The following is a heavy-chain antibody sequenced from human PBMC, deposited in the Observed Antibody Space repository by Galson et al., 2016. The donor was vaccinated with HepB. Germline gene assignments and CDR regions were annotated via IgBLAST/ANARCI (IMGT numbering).Heavy chain of an antibody. CDR1: GFTFVDYA. V-gene: IGHV3-9*01. CDR2: ISWNSGRI. CDR3: VKDIIALGNYYFDY. D-gene: IGHD3-3*01. J-gene: IGHJ4*02. Sequence: SCAASGFTFVDYAMHWVRQAPGKGLEWVSSISWNSGRIAYADSVKGRFTISRDNSKNSLYLQMNSLRTEGTAFYCSVKDIIALGNYYFDYWGQGTLVTVSS.